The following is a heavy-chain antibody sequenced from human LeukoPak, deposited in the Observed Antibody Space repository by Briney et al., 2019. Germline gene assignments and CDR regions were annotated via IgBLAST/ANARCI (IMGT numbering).Heavy chain of an antibody. CDR2: IYYSGST. CDR1: GGSISSSSYY. J-gene: IGHJ4*02. CDR3: VGGTYSHRSGHYPQVTSAIDY. Sequence: SETLSLTCTVSGGSISSSSYYWAWIRQPPGKGLEWIGCIYYSGSTYNNPSLKSRVTISVDTSKNQFSLKLSSVTAADTAMYYCVGGTYSHRSGHYPQVTSAIDYWGQGTLVSVSS. D-gene: IGHD3-22*01. V-gene: IGHV4-39*07.